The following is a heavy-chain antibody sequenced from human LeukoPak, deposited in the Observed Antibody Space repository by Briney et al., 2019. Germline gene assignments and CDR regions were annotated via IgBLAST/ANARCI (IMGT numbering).Heavy chain of an antibody. Sequence: SETLSLTCAAYGGSFSGYYWSWIRQPPGKGLEWIGEINHSGSTNYNPSLKSRVTISVDTSKNQFSLKLSSVTAADTAVYYCARGSEYDYAWGSYRSPLDYWGQGTLVTVSS. CDR1: GGSFSGYY. V-gene: IGHV4-34*01. D-gene: IGHD3-16*02. J-gene: IGHJ4*02. CDR2: INHSGST. CDR3: ARGSEYDYAWGSYRSPLDY.